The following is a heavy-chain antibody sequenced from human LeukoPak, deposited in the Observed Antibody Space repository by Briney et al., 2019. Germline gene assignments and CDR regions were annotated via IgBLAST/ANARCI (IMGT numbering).Heavy chain of an antibody. J-gene: IGHJ4*02. CDR3: TREAVTANGYFDY. D-gene: IGHD2-21*02. V-gene: IGHV3-15*01. CDR2: IKSKTDGGTT. Sequence: SGGSLRLSCAASGFTFSNAWMTWVRQAPGKGLEWVGRIKSKTDGGTTDYAAPVKGRFTISRDDSKNTLHLQMNSLKTEDTAVYYCTREAVTANGYFDYWGQGTLVTVSS. CDR1: GFTFSNAW.